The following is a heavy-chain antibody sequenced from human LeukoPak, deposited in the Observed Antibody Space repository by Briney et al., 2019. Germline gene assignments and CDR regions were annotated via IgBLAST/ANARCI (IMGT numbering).Heavy chain of an antibody. D-gene: IGHD3-22*01. J-gene: IGHJ4*02. CDR1: GFTFSTYE. Sequence: PGGALRLSCAASASGFTFSTYEMNWVRQAPGKGLEWVSYISSTGSPIYYADSVKGRFTISRDNAKNSLYLQMNSLRVEDTDVYYCASYRFDPSGYYSDSWGQGTLVTVSS. CDR2: ISSTGSPI. CDR3: ASYRFDPSGYYSDS. V-gene: IGHV3-48*03.